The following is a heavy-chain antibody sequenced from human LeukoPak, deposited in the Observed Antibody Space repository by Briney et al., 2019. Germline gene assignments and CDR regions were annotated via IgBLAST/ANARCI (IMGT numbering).Heavy chain of an antibody. CDR1: GYTLTELS. Sequence: ASVRVSCKVSGYTLTELSMHWVRQAPGKGLEWMGGFDPEDAETIYAQKFQGRVTVTEDTSTDTAYMELSSLRSEDTAVYYCATGVTHYAFDIWGQGTMVTVSS. CDR2: FDPEDAET. J-gene: IGHJ3*02. CDR3: ATGVTHYAFDI. D-gene: IGHD5-18*01. V-gene: IGHV1-24*01.